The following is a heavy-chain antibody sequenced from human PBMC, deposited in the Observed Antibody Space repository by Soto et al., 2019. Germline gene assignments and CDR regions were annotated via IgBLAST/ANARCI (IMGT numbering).Heavy chain of an antibody. Sequence: QVQLQQWGAGLLKPSETLSLTCAVYGGSFSGYYWSWIRQPPGKGLEWIGEINHSGSTNYNPSLKSRVTISVDTSKNQFSLKLSSVTAADTAVYYCARGRRSIAPRHRARGAQFDYWGQGTLVTVSS. CDR3: ARGRRSIAPRHRARGAQFDY. V-gene: IGHV4-34*01. D-gene: IGHD6-6*01. J-gene: IGHJ4*02. CDR2: INHSGST. CDR1: GGSFSGYY.